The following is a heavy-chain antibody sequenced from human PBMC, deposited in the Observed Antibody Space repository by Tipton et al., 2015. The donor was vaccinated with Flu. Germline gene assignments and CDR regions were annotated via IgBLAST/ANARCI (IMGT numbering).Heavy chain of an antibody. Sequence: LRLSCTVSGGSVSSGSYYWSWIRQPPGKGLEWIGYSYYSGSTNYNPSLKSRVTISVDTSKNQFSLKLSSVTAADTAVYYCARELPSRVSSGWYRAFVIWSQGTMVTVSS. CDR3: ARELPSRVSSGWYRAFVI. CDR1: GGSVSSGSYY. V-gene: IGHV4-61*01. J-gene: IGHJ3*02. D-gene: IGHD6-19*01. CDR2: SYYSGST.